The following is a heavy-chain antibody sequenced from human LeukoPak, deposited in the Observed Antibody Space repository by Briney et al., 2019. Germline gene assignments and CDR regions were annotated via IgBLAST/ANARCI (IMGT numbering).Heavy chain of an antibody. J-gene: IGHJ4*02. Sequence: KAGGSLRLSCAASGFTFSSYSMNWVRQAPGKGLEWVSSISSSPSYIDYADSVKGRFTISRDNAKNSLYLQMNCLRAEDTAVYYCARDGDTWEMVYWGQGTLVTVSS. CDR2: ISSSPSYI. D-gene: IGHD1-26*01. V-gene: IGHV3-21*01. CDR3: ARDGDTWEMVY. CDR1: GFTFSSYS.